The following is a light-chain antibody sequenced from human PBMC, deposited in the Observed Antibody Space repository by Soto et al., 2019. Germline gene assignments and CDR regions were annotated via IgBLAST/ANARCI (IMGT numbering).Light chain of an antibody. Sequence: QSVLTQPASVSGSPGQSITISCTGTSSDVGTYNLVSWYQQHPGKAPKLMIYEVDKRPSGVSNRFSGSKSGNRASLTISGLQAEDEADYYCCSYASTITWVFGGGTKLTV. CDR1: SSDVGTYNL. CDR3: CSYASTITWV. J-gene: IGLJ3*02. CDR2: EVD. V-gene: IGLV2-23*02.